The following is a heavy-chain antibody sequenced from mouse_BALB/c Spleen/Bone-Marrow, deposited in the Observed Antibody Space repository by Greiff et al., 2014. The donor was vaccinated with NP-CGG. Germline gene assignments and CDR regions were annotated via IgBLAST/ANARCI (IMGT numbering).Heavy chain of an antibody. V-gene: IGHV3-2*02. D-gene: IGHD3-1*01. Sequence: EVKLEESGPGLVKPSQSLSLTCTVTGYSITSGHAWNWIRQFPGNKLEWMGYISYSGSASYNPTLKSRISITRDTSQNQFFLQLSSVTTEDTATYYCARRAYYFDYWGQGTTLTVSS. CDR2: ISYSGSA. CDR1: GYSITSGHA. CDR3: ARRAYYFDY. J-gene: IGHJ2*01.